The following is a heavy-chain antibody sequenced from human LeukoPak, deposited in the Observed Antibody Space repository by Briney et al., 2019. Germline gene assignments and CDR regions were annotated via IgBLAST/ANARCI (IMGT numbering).Heavy chain of an antibody. J-gene: IGHJ6*02. CDR2: IQSDGSKQ. D-gene: IGHD2-15*01. Sequence: PGGSLRLSCATAGFTFSTFGIHWVRQTPGKGLEWAAAIQSDGSKQYYGDSVKGRFTISRDSSKNTVYLQMNSLRDEDTAVYYCARALFYCSGGSCYAGYYYGMDVWGQGTTVTVSS. CDR3: ARALFYCSGGSCYAGYYYGMDV. CDR1: GFTFSTFG. V-gene: IGHV3-33*01.